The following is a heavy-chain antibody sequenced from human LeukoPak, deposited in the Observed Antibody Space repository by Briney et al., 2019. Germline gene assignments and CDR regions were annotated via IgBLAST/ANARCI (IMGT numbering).Heavy chain of an antibody. J-gene: IGHJ4*02. V-gene: IGHV1-58*02. CDR2: IVVGSGNT. Sequence: ASVKVSCKASGFTFTSSAMQWVRQARGQRLEWIGWIVVGSGNTNYAQKFQESVTINRDMSTRTAYMELSSLRSEDTAVYYCAAETGDRLRVDYWGQGTLVTVSS. D-gene: IGHD7-27*01. CDR3: AAETGDRLRVDY. CDR1: GFTFTSSA.